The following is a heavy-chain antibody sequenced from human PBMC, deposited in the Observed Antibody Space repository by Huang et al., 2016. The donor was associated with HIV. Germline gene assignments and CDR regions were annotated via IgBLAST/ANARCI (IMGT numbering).Heavy chain of an antibody. CDR2: IAYDGNKR. Sequence: QVQLVESGGGLVQPGGSLSLSCVVSGFTFETYGMHWVRQAPGKGFEWGALIAYDGNKRLYRDSVKGRFTISRDNSKNTLYLQMNRLSVDEAAVYYCAKDYLLGYYKSRGYHLEYWGQGTLVTVSS. CDR1: GFTFETYG. V-gene: IGHV3-30*02. D-gene: IGHD3-22*01. J-gene: IGHJ4*02. CDR3: AKDYLLGYYKSRGYHLEY.